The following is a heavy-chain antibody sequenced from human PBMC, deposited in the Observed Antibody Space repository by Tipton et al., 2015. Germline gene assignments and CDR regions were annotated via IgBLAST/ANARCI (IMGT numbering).Heavy chain of an antibody. J-gene: IGHJ6*02. CDR1: GDSLNDYY. CDR3: ARENRPRPYNWNDRRYYGMDV. Sequence: TLSLTCTVSGDSLNDYYWSWIRQPPGKGLEWIGYIYYTGSTNYNPSLKSRVTISVDTSKNQFSLKLSSVTAADTAVYYCARENRPRPYNWNDRRYYGMDVWGQGTTVTVSS. D-gene: IGHD1-20*01. V-gene: IGHV4-59*01. CDR2: IYYTGST.